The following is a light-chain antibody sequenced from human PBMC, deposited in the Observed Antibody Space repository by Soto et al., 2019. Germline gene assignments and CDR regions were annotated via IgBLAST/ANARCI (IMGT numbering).Light chain of an antibody. CDR2: DVI. Sequence: QSVLTQPASVSGSPGQSITISCTGTSSDVGGYNYVSWFQHHPGEAPKLMIYDVINRPSGVSNRYSGSKSGNTASLTISGLQAEDEADYYCSSYTSSSTLGVFGTGTKLTVL. V-gene: IGLV2-14*01. J-gene: IGLJ1*01. CDR1: SSDVGGYNY. CDR3: SSYTSSSTLGV.